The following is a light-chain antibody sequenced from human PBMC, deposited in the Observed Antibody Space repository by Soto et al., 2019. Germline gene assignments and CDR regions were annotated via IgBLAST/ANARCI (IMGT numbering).Light chain of an antibody. CDR2: DAS. Sequence: EVVLTQSPGTLSLSPGERATLSCRASQSVSSNYLAWYQQKPGQAPRLLIYDASSRAIGIPDRFSGSGSGTDFTLTISRREPEDFAVYYCRQYGSSPPWTFGQGTKVEIK. CDR3: RQYGSSPPWT. J-gene: IGKJ1*01. V-gene: IGKV3-20*01. CDR1: QSVSSNY.